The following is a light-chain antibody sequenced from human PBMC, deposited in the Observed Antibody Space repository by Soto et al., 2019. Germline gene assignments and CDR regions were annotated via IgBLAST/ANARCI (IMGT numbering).Light chain of an antibody. Sequence: QAVVTQEPSLTVSPGGTVTLACGSRTGAVTSGHYPYWFQQKPGQAPRTLIFDTSNKHSYTPARFSGSLLGGKAALTLSGAQPEDEADYYCLLSYSAIGVFGGGTKLTVL. V-gene: IGLV7-46*01. CDR3: LLSYSAIGV. CDR2: DTS. J-gene: IGLJ2*01. CDR1: TGAVTSGHY.